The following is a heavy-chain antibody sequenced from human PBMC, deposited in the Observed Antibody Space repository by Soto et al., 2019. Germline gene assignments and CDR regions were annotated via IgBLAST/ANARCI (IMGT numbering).Heavy chain of an antibody. V-gene: IGHV4-34*01. J-gene: IGHJ6*02. Sequence: QVQLQQWGAGLLKASETLSLTCAVVGDSLRGQSWNWIRQSPGKGLEWIGELDQSGGTNYNPPLKRRAIISDDTSKNQFSMTLTSVTAADTAVYYCAKEDSYGWSGESLDAWGQGTTVTVSS. CDR2: LDQSGGT. CDR3: AKEDSYGWSGESLDA. D-gene: IGHD6-19*01. CDR1: GDSLRGQS.